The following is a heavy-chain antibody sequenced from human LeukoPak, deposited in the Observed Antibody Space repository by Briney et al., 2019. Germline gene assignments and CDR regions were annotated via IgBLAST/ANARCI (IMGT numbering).Heavy chain of an antibody. CDR2: IYYSGST. J-gene: IGHJ3*01. CDR1: GGSISSSSYY. Sequence: SETLSLTCTVSGGSISSSSYYWGWIRQPPGKGLEWIGSIYYSGSTYDNPSLKSRVTISVDKSKNQVSLKLSSVTAADRAVYYCARDPFDYYYDSSGYAWGQGTMVTVSS. CDR3: ARDPFDYYYDSSGYA. V-gene: IGHV4-39*07. D-gene: IGHD3-22*01.